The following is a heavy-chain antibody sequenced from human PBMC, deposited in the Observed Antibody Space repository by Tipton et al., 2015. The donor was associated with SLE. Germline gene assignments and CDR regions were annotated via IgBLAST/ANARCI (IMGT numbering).Heavy chain of an antibody. Sequence: TLSLTCSISGDRVSSNSATWNWIRQSPSRGLEWLARTYYMSKWNNDYADSVRGRVTINPDTSKNQFSLQLTSLTPEDTAVYYCARGGLKLPYWGQGTLVTVSS. D-gene: IGHD2-15*01. CDR3: ARGGLKLPY. CDR2: TYYMSKWNN. CDR1: GDRVSSNSAT. V-gene: IGHV6-1*01. J-gene: IGHJ4*02.